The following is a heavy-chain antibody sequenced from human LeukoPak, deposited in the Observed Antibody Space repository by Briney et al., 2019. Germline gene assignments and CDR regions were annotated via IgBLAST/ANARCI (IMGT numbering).Heavy chain of an antibody. J-gene: IGHJ4*02. CDR1: GYSFTTFW. D-gene: IGHD3-10*01. CDR3: ARLGGSGTYYPLDY. CDR2: IYPGDSDT. V-gene: IGHV5-51*01. Sequence: ESLKISCKGSGYSFTTFWIAWVRQMPGKGLEWMGIIYPGDSDTRYSPSFQGQVTISADKSISTAYLQWSSLKASDSAVYYCARLGGSGTYYPLDYWGQGALVTVSS.